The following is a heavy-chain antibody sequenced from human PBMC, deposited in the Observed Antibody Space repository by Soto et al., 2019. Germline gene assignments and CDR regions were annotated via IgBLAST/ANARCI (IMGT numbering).Heavy chain of an antibody. D-gene: IGHD2-2*02. CDR1: GGTFSSYA. CDR3: ARVGGDIVVVPAAIHSWFDP. V-gene: IGHV1-69*06. J-gene: IGHJ5*02. Sequence: QVQLVQSGAEVKKPGSSVKVSCKASGGTFSSYAISWVRQAPGQGLEWMGGIIPIFGTANYAQKFQGRVTITADKSTSTAYMELSSLRSEDTAVYHCARVGGDIVVVPAAIHSWFDPWGQGTLVTVSS. CDR2: IIPIFGTA.